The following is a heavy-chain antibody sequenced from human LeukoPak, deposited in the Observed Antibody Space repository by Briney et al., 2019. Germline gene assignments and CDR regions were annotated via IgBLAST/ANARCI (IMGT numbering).Heavy chain of an antibody. CDR2: ISDTGRST. V-gene: IGHV3-23*01. CDR3: AKVLRGLAYYGYYRD. Sequence: GGSLRLSCAASGFTFSSYAMSWVRQAPGKGLEWVSGISDTGRSTYYADSVKGRFTISRSNSKNTLYLQMNSLRDEDTAVYYCAKVLRGLAYYGYYRDWGQGTLVTVSS. D-gene: IGHD4-17*01. J-gene: IGHJ4*02. CDR1: GFTFSSYA.